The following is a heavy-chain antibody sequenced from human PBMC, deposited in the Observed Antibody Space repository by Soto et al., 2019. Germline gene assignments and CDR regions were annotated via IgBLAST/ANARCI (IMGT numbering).Heavy chain of an antibody. CDR2: ISVSVGST. CDR1: GFPFAPST. Sequence: GGSLRLSCGVSGFPFAPSTMSWVRQAPGKGLEWVSTISVSVGSTYSADSVQGRFTVSSDISDNTLFLRMTSLTADDTAVYFCVRRAITATTNWGAFDVWGQGTVVTVSS. J-gene: IGHJ3*01. CDR3: VRRAITATTNWGAFDV. V-gene: IGHV3-23*01. D-gene: IGHD1-20*01.